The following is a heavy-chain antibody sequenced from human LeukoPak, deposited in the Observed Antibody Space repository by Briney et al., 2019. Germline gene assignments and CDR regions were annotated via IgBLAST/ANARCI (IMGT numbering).Heavy chain of an antibody. CDR2: INPSGGGT. V-gene: IGHV1-2*02. J-gene: IGHJ6*02. CDR3: ARRYCTGVSCYPDV. CDR1: GYTFSGYY. Sequence: ASVRVSCKASGYTFSGYYIHWVRQAPGQGLEWMGWINPSGGGTKYAQKFQGRVTMTRDTSISTAYMELSTLTSDDTAVYFCARRYCTGVSCYPDVWGQGTTVTVSS. D-gene: IGHD2-15*01.